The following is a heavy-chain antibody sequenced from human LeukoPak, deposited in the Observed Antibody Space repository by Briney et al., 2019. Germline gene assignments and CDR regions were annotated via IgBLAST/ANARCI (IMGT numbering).Heavy chain of an antibody. J-gene: IGHJ4*02. CDR2: INPNSGGT. CDR3: ARPTGTIKKPFGY. V-gene: IGHV1-2*02. CDR1: GYTFTGYY. Sequence: ASVKVSCKASGYTFTGYYMHWVRQAPGQGLEWMGWINPNSGGTNYAQKFQGRVTMTRDTSISTAYMELSRLRSDDTAVYYCARPTGTIKKPFGYWGQGTLDTVSS. D-gene: IGHD1-7*01.